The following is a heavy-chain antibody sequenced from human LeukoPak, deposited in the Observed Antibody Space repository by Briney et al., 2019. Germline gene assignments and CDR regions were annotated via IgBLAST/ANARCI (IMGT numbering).Heavy chain of an antibody. Sequence: SETLSLTCTVSGGSISSYYWSWIRQPPGKGLEWIGYIYYSGTTNYNPSLKSRVTISVDTSKNQFSLKLSSVTAADTAVYYCARAFGPLLNYYYYGMDVWGQGTTVTVSS. CDR2: IYYSGTT. J-gene: IGHJ6*02. D-gene: IGHD2-15*01. CDR1: GGSISSYY. V-gene: IGHV4-59*01. CDR3: ARAFGPLLNYYYYGMDV.